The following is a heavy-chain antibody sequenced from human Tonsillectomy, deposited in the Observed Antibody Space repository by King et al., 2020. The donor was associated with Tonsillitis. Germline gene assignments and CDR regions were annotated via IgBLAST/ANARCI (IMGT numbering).Heavy chain of an antibody. Sequence: VQLVESGGGLVQPGGSLRLSCAASGFTFSRYAMSWVRQAPGKGLEWVSSISGSGGNTYYAASGKGRFTLSRDNSNNTLYLQMNSLTAEDTAVYYWARVDRYDFWSGYYTDYWGQGTLVTVSS. CDR3: ARVDRYDFWSGYYTDY. V-gene: IGHV3-23*04. J-gene: IGHJ4*02. D-gene: IGHD3-3*01. CDR1: GFTFSRYA. CDR2: ISGSGGNT.